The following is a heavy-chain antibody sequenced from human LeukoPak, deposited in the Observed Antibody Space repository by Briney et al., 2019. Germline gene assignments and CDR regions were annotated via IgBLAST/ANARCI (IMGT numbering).Heavy chain of an antibody. J-gene: IGHJ4*02. CDR3: ARGYWWLHDYYFDY. V-gene: IGHV4-31*03. D-gene: IGHD5-12*01. Sequence: SETLSLTCTVSGGSISSGGYYWSWIRQHPGKGLEWIGYIYYSGSTYYNPSLKSRVTISVDTSKNQFSLKLSSVTAADTAVYYCARGYWWLHDYYFDYWGQGTLVTVSS. CDR1: GGSISSGGYY. CDR2: IYYSGST.